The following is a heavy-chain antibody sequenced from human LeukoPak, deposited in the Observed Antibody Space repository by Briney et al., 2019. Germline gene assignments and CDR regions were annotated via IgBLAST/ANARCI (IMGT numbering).Heavy chain of an antibody. D-gene: IGHD3-10*01. CDR1: GGSFSGYY. V-gene: IGHV4-34*01. CDR2: INHSGST. Sequence: SETLSLTCAVYGGSFSGYYWSWIRQPPGKGLEWIGEINHSGSTNYNPSLKSRVTISVDTSKNQFSLKLSSVTAADTAVYYCARVSVIIWGYYYYMDVWGPGTMVTVSS. J-gene: IGHJ6*03. CDR3: ARVSVIIWGYYYYMDV.